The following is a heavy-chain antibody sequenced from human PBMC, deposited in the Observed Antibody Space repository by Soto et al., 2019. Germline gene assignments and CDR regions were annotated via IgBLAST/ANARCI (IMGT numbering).Heavy chain of an antibody. CDR2: LSSSKTYI. Sequence: GGSLRLSCAASGFSFSSYSMNWVRQAPGKGLEWISYLSSSKTYIWYADSVKGRFTISRDNAKNSLSLQMNSLRDEDTAVYYCVRDSGWAFDIWGLGTMVTVSS. CDR3: VRDSGWAFDI. D-gene: IGHD6-19*01. J-gene: IGHJ3*02. CDR1: GFSFSSYS. V-gene: IGHV3-48*02.